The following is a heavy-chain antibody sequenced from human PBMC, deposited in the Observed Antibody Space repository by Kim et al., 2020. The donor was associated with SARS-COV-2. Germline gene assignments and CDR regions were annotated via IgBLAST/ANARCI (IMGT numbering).Heavy chain of an antibody. J-gene: IGHJ3*02. CDR1: GFTFDDYA. V-gene: IGHV3-9*01. D-gene: IGHD6-13*01. CDR2: ISWNSGSI. CDR3: ASSPYSSSPFDI. Sequence: GGSLRLSCAASGFTFDDYAMHWVRQAPGKGLEWVSGISWNSGSIGYADSVKGRFTISRDNAKNSLYLQMNSLRAEDTALYYCASSPYSSSPFDIWGQGTMVTVSS.